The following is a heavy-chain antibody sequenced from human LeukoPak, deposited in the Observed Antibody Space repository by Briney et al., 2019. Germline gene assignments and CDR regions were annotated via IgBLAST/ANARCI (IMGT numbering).Heavy chain of an antibody. V-gene: IGHV4-34*01. CDR1: GGSFSGYY. CDR3: ARACSSTSCYRFDY. D-gene: IGHD2-2*01. CDR2: INHSGST. J-gene: IGHJ4*02. Sequence: NPSETLSLTCAVYGGSFSGYYWSWIRQPPGKGLEWIGEINHSGSTNYNPSLKSRVTISVDTSKNQFSLKLSSVTAADTAVYYCARACSSTSCYRFDYWGQGTLVTVSS.